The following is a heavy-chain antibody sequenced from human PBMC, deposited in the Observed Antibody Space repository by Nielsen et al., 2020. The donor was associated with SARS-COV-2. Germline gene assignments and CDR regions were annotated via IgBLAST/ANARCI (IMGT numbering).Heavy chain of an antibody. CDR2: ISAGGGST. CDR1: GFTFSRYA. CDR3: AIIWSGYTDAFDI. J-gene: IGHJ3*02. D-gene: IGHD3-3*01. V-gene: IGHV3-23*01. Sequence: GESLKISCAASGFTFSRYAMSWVRQAPGKGLEWVSVISAGGGSTSYADSVRGRFTVSRDNSQNTLFLQMNSLRAEDTAVYYCAIIWSGYTDAFDIWGQGTMVTVSS.